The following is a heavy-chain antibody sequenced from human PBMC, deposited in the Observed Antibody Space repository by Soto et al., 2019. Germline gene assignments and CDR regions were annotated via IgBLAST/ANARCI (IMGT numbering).Heavy chain of an antibody. V-gene: IGHV4-59*01. CDR3: ARDGYDGSGSPYPAY. Sequence: SETLSLTCSVSGGSMSEYFWSWIRQSPGKGLEWIGYIYYLGSTDYNPSLKSRVTISVDTSKRQFSLRLTSVTAADTAVYYCARDGYDGSGSPYPAYWGPGTQVTVYS. J-gene: IGHJ4*02. CDR1: GGSMSEYF. D-gene: IGHD3-10*01. CDR2: IYYLGST.